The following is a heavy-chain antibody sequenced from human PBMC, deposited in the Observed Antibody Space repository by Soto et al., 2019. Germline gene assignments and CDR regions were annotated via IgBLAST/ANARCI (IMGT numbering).Heavy chain of an antibody. J-gene: IGHJ4*02. CDR1: GASISSGDSY. CDR2: IFHTGST. CDR3: ARGARVVPAATYFDY. V-gene: IGHV4-31*11. Sequence: SETLSLTCAVSGASISSGDSYWSWIRQRPGKGLEWIGYIFHTGSTYYNPSLKSRVTISLDSSKNQFSLKLTSATAADTAVYFCARGARVVPAATYFDYWGQGTLVTVSS. D-gene: IGHD2-2*01.